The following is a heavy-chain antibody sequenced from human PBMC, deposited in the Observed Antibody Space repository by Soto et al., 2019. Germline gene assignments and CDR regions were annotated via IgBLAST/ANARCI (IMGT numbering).Heavy chain of an antibody. V-gene: IGHV5-51*01. J-gene: IGHJ4*02. Sequence: GESLKISCKGSGYSFTSYWIGWVRQMPGKGLEWMGIIYPGDSDTRYSPSFQGQVTISADKSISTAYLQWSSLKASDTAMYYCARQELPSRNKPKNIYSGSFSFDYWGQGTLVTVSS. D-gene: IGHD1-26*01. CDR3: ARQELPSRNKPKNIYSGSFSFDY. CDR1: GYSFTSYW. CDR2: IYPGDSDT.